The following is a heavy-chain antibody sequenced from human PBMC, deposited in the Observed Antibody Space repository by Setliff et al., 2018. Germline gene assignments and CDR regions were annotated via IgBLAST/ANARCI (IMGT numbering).Heavy chain of an antibody. CDR2: LSWRGDNI. D-gene: IGHD3-10*01. V-gene: IGHV3-20*04. CDR3: ARDRGGTNPWFDF. Sequence: PGGSLRLSCLASGFTFDDYGMSWVRQAPGKGLEWVSGLSWRGDNIGYADSVKGRFTISRDNAKNSLYLQMTSLRAEDTATYYCARDRGGTNPWFDFWGQGTQVTVSS. J-gene: IGHJ5*01. CDR1: GFTFDDYG.